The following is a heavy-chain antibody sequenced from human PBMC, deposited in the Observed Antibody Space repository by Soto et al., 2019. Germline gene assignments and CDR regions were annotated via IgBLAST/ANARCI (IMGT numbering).Heavy chain of an antibody. V-gene: IGHV1-18*01. Sequence: ASVKVYCKASGYTFTSYGISWVRQAPGQGLEWMGWISAYNGNTNYAQKLQDRVTMTTDTSTSTAYTELRSLRSDDTAVYYCARDQFGGGYDSSGYYYLIWGQGTLVTVSS. CDR3: ARDQFGGGYDSSGYYYLI. J-gene: IGHJ4*02. CDR1: GYTFTSYG. D-gene: IGHD3-22*01. CDR2: ISAYNGNT.